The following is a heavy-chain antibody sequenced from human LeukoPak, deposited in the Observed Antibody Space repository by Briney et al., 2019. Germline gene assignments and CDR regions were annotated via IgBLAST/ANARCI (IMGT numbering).Heavy chain of an antibody. CDR2: TYYRSKWYN. J-gene: IGHJ4*02. CDR3: ARSQHWGYDY. V-gene: IGHV6-1*01. Sequence: SQTLSLTCAISGDSVSSNTVGWYWIRQSPSRGLEWLGRTYYRSKWYNDYATSVKGRITINSDTSKNQFSLQLNSVTPEDTAVYYCARSQHWGYDYWGQGTLVTVSS. D-gene: IGHD7-27*01. CDR1: GDSVSSNTVG.